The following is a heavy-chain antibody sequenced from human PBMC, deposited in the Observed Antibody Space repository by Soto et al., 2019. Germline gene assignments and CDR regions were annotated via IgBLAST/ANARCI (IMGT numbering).Heavy chain of an antibody. Sequence: QVQLVQSGAEVKKPGSSVKVSCKASGGTFSSYTISWGRQAPGQGLEWMGRIIPILGIAKYAQKFQGRVTITADKSTSTAYMELSSLRSEDTAVYYCARDSGSSYAHWFDPWGQGTLVTVSS. CDR1: GGTFSSYT. V-gene: IGHV1-69*08. CDR3: ARDSGSSYAHWFDP. J-gene: IGHJ5*02. CDR2: IIPILGIA. D-gene: IGHD6-13*01.